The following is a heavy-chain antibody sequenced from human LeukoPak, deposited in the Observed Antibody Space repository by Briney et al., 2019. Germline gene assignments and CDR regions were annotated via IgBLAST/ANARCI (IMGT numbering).Heavy chain of an antibody. D-gene: IGHD5-18*01. V-gene: IGHV4-34*01. CDR2: INHSGST. CDR3: ARARGYSYGSYFDY. J-gene: IGHJ4*02. Sequence: PSETLSLTCTVPGGSISSYYWSWIRQPPGKGLEWIGEINHSGSTNYNPSLKSRVTISVDTSKNQFSLKLSSVTAADTAVYYCARARGYSYGSYFDYWGQGTLVTVSS. CDR1: GGSISSYY.